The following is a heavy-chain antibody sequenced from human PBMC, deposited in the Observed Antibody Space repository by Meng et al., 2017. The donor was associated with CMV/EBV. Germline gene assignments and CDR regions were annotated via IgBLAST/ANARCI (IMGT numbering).Heavy chain of an antibody. CDR2: IYWDDDK. V-gene: IGHV2-5*02. CDR3: AHRREDSSSLRADAFDI. J-gene: IGHJ3*02. CDR1: GFALRTSGGG. D-gene: IGHD6-13*01. Sequence: LTESVPTQVNLTQTPALSCTFCGFALRTSGGGVGWFRQPRGKALESLALIYWDDDKRYSPSLKSRLTITNDTSKNQVVLTMTNMDPVDTATYYCAHRREDSSSLRADAFDIWGQGTMVTVSS.